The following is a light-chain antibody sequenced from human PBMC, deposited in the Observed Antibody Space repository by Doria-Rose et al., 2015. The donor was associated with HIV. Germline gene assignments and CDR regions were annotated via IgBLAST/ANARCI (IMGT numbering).Light chain of an antibody. CDR2: ATS. J-gene: IGKJ1*01. CDR3: QQSFSTPRT. V-gene: IGKV1-39*01. Sequence: TQSPSSLSASVGDRVTITCRASQNIHLFLNWYQQGPGRVPKVLIYATSTLQSGVPSRFSGSGSGTEFTLTISSVQPKDFATYYCQQSFSTPRTFGPGTKVEMK. CDR1: QNIHLF.